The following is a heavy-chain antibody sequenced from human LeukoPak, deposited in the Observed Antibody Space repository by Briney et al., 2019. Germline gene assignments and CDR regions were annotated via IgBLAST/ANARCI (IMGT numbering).Heavy chain of an antibody. D-gene: IGHD5-18*01. CDR3: AKSWIQLWLIDY. CDR1: GFTFSSYG. Sequence: GGSLRLSCAASGFTFSSYGMHWVRQAPGKGLEWVAVISYDGSNKYYADSVKGRFTISRDNSKNTLYLQMNSLRAEDTAVYYCAKSWIQLWLIDYWGQGTLVTVSS. CDR2: ISYDGSNK. V-gene: IGHV3-30*18. J-gene: IGHJ4*02.